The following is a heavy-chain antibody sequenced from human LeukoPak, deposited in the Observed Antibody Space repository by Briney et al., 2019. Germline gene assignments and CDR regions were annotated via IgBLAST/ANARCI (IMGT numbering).Heavy chain of an antibody. D-gene: IGHD5-24*01. Sequence: GGSLRLSCAASGCTFSDYYMSWLRQAPGKGLEWASSISSSDNTIYYTDSVKGRFAISRDNAKNSLYLQMKSLRAEDTAVYYCARGFYTYDQWGQGTLVTVSS. CDR2: ISSSDNTI. V-gene: IGHV3-11*04. CDR3: ARGFYTYDQ. J-gene: IGHJ5*02. CDR1: GCTFSDYY.